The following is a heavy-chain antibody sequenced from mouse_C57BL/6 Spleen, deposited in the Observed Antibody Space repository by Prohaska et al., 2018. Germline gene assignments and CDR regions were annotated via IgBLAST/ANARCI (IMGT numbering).Heavy chain of an antibody. CDR3: MRYGNYWYFDV. D-gene: IGHD2-1*01. CDR1: GFTFSGFW. CDR2: INSYGSAI. V-gene: IGHV11-2*01. J-gene: IGHJ1*03. Sequence: EVQLLETGGGLVPPGGSRGLSCEGSGFTFSGFWMSWVRQTPGKTLEWIGDINSYGSAINYAPSIKDRFTIFIDNDKSTLYLQRSNVRSDDTATYFCMRYGNYWYFDVWGTGTTVTVSS.